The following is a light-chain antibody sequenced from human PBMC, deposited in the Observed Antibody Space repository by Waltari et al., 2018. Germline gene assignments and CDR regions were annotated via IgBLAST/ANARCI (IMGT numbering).Light chain of an antibody. CDR3: QQYKRWPYA. Sequence: EIVLTQSPATLSVSPGETATLSCRASQSVSTNVAWYQYAPGQAPRLLIYEASTRPTVIPHRFSGSGSGTEFILTIDKLHSEDFALYYCQQYKRWPYAFGQGTKIEIK. CDR2: EAS. CDR1: QSVSTN. V-gene: IGKV3-15*01. J-gene: IGKJ2*01.